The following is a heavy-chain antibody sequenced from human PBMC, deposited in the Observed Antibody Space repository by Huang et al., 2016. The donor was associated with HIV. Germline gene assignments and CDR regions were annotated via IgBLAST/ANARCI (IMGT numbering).Heavy chain of an antibody. CDR3: ASQHIGAAATWF. J-gene: IGHJ4*02. CDR1: GDFISSTNYY. D-gene: IGHD6-13*01. CDR2: VYQSGST. V-gene: IGHV4-39*01. Sequence: QLQLQESGPGQVKPSETLSLTCTVSGDFISSTNYYWGWIRQSPGKGLEWVGSVYQSGSTNYNPSLKSRVTLSVDTSRNQFSLRLNSATAADTALDYCASQHIGAAATWFWGRGTQVAVSS.